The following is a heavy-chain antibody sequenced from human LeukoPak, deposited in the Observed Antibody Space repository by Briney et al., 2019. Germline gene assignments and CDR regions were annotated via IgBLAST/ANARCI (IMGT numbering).Heavy chain of an antibody. D-gene: IGHD6-19*01. CDR1: GGSFSGYY. Sequence: PSETLSLTCAVYGGSFSGYYWSWIRQPPGKGLEWIGYIYYSGSTNYNPSLKSRVTISVDTSKNQFSLKLSSVTAADTAVYYCARQIAVAAIDYWGQGTLVTVSS. V-gene: IGHV4-59*08. CDR3: ARQIAVAAIDY. J-gene: IGHJ4*02. CDR2: IYYSGST.